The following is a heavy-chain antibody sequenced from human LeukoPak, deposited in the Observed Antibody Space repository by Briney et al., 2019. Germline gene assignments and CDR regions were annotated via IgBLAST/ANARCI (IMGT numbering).Heavy chain of an antibody. Sequence: PGGSLRLSCAASGFTVSSNYMSWVRQAPGKGLEWVSVIYSGGSTYYADSVEGRFTISRDNSKNTLCLQMNSLRAEDTAVYYCAASAMVNGMDVWGQGTTVTVSS. CDR2: IYSGGST. V-gene: IGHV3-66*02. CDR3: AASAMVNGMDV. D-gene: IGHD5-18*01. J-gene: IGHJ6*02. CDR1: GFTVSSNY.